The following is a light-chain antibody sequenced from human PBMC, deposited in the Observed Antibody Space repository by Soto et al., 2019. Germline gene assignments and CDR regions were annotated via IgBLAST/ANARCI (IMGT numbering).Light chain of an antibody. J-gene: IGKJ3*01. V-gene: IGKV3D-15*01. Sequence: EIVMTQSPAILSLSPGETATLSCRASQSIATNLAWYQQRPGQAPRLLIYGASTRATDVPARFSDSVSGTEFILSITRLQSEDFAVYYCQQYNSWPPLFTFGPGTTLDL. CDR1: QSIATN. CDR2: GAS. CDR3: QQYNSWPPLFT.